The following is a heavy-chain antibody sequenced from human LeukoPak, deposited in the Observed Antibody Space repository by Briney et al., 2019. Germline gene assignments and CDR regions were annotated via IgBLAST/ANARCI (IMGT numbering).Heavy chain of an antibody. V-gene: IGHV3-23*01. Sequence: GGTLRLSCAASGFTFRSYGMSWVRQAPGKGLEWVSAISGSGGSTYYADSVKGRFTISRDNSKNTLYLQMNSLRAEDTAVYYCAKDDYGDYVEPIDYWGQGTLVTVSS. CDR3: AKDDYGDYVEPIDY. J-gene: IGHJ4*02. D-gene: IGHD4-17*01. CDR1: GFTFRSYG. CDR2: ISGSGGST.